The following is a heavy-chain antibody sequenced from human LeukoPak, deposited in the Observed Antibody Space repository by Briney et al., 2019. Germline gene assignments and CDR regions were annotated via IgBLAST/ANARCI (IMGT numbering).Heavy chain of an antibody. CDR1: GFSFRTYE. Sequence: GGSLRLSCAASGFSFRTYEMTWVRQAPGKGLEWVSHISTSGSTINYADSVKGRFTISRDNAKRSLFLQMNSLRAEDTAVYYCVREVYGSDFFDYWGRGTLVTVSS. CDR3: VREVYGSDFFDY. V-gene: IGHV3-48*03. D-gene: IGHD6-19*01. J-gene: IGHJ4*02. CDR2: ISTSGSTI.